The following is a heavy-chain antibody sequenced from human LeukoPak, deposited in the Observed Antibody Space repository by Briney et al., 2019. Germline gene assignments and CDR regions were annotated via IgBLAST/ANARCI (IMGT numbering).Heavy chain of an antibody. J-gene: IGHJ4*02. CDR2: ISSSSSYI. CDR1: GFTFSSYI. CDR3: ARVYGYSYGSLDY. D-gene: IGHD5-18*01. V-gene: IGHV3-21*06. Sequence: GGSLRLSCAASGFTFSSYILNWVRQAPGKGLEWVSSISSSSSYIYYSDSVKGRFTISRDNAKNSLYLQMNSLRAEDTAVYYCARVYGYSYGSLDYWGQGTLVTVSS.